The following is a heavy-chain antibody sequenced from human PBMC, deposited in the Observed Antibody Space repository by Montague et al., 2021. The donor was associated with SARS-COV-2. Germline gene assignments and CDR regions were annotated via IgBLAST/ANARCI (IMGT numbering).Heavy chain of an antibody. Sequence: SLRLSCAASGFTFSNYSMSWVRQAPGKGLEWVSSISSSSSYIYYADSVKGRLTISRDNAKNSLYLQMNSLRAEDTAVYYCARDPLDYGLWSSGSYYNAYYYYYGMDVWGQGTTVTVSS. CDR2: ISSSSSYI. CDR1: GFTFSNYS. J-gene: IGHJ6*02. CDR3: ARDPLDYGLWSSGSYYNAYYYYYGMDV. V-gene: IGHV3-21*01. D-gene: IGHD3-10*01.